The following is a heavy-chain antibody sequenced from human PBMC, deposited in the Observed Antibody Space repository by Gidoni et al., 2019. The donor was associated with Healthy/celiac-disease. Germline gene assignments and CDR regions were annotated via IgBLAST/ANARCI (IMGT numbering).Heavy chain of an antibody. J-gene: IGHJ6*02. CDR1: GFTFRRYA. CDR3: AKQGGYCSGGTCYSYYYYGMDV. D-gene: IGHD2-15*01. V-gene: IGHV3-23*01. CDR2: ISGSGGST. Sequence: EVQLLESGGGLVQPGGSLRLSCAASGFTFRRYAMRWVRQAPGKGLEWVSAISGSGGSTYYADAVKGRFTISRDNSKNTLYLQMNSLRAEDTAVYYCAKQGGYCSGGTCYSYYYYGMDVWGQGTTVTVSS.